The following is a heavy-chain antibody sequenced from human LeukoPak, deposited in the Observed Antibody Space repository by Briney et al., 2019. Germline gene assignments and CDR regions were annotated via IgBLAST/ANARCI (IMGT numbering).Heavy chain of an antibody. Sequence: GGSLRLSCAASGFTFSSYEMNWVRQAPGKGLEWVSLIYSDGNTYYADSVKGRFTISRDNSKNTLYLQMNSLRAEDTAVYYCARGQRDWGQGTLVTVSS. CDR1: GFTFSSYE. J-gene: IGHJ4*02. CDR3: ARGQRD. CDR2: IYSDGNT. D-gene: IGHD5-18*01. V-gene: IGHV3-66*01.